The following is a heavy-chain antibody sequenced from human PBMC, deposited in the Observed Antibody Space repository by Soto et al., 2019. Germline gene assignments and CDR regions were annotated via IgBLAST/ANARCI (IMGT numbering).Heavy chain of an antibody. CDR1: GGNITTYY. Sequence: QVQLQESGPGLVKHSETMSLTCSVSGGNITTYYWSWIRQPHGQGLVCMGLIYSSGTTNYNPSLMRRATTSVDTSKNQVSLILTSVTAADTGVYYCARGLFPFYYYGVGVWGPGTTVTVSS. V-gene: IGHV4-59*01. CDR3: ARGLFPFYYYGVGV. J-gene: IGHJ6*02. CDR2: IYSSGTT.